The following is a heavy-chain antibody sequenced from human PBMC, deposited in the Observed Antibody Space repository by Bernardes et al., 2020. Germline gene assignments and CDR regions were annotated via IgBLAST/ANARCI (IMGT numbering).Heavy chain of an antibody. D-gene: IGHD5-18*01. CDR2: FDPEDGET. CDR1: GYTFTALS. CDR3: ATDLLTSYVDTDY. J-gene: IGHJ4*02. V-gene: IGHV1-24*01. Sequence: AARKAFCKVSGYTFTALSMHWVRQAPGQGLEWMGGFDPEDGETTYAQKFQGRVTMTEDTSTDTAYMELSSLRSEDTAVYYCATDLLTSYVDTDYWGQGNLVTRSS.